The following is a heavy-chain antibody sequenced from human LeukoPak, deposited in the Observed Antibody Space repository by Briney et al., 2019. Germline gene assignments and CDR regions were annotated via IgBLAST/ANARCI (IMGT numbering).Heavy chain of an antibody. D-gene: IGHD3-22*01. CDR1: GFTFSSYA. CDR2: ISYDGSNK. V-gene: IGHV3-30*04. CDR3: ARITPSYDSSGYGDY. J-gene: IGHJ4*02. Sequence: GGSLRLSCAASGFTFSSYAMHWVRQAPGKGLEWVAVISYDGSNKYYADSVKGRFTISRDNSKNTLYLQMNSLRAEDTAVYYCARITPSYDSSGYGDYWGQGTLVTVSS.